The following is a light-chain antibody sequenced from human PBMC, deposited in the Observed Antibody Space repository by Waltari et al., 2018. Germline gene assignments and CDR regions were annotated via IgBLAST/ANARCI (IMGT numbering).Light chain of an antibody. V-gene: IGKV1-5*01. Sequence: DIQMTQSPSTLSPSVGDTVTITCRASQSISDYLAWYQQKPGKAPKLLIYDASTLKNGVPSRFSGSVSGTEFTLTISSLQPDDFATYYCQQSYSTPSFGGGTQVEIK. CDR1: QSISDY. CDR2: DAS. CDR3: QQSYSTPS. J-gene: IGKJ4*01.